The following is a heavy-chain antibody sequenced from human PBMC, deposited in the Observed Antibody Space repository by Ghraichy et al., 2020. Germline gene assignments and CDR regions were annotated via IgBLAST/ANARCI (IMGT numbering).Heavy chain of an antibody. CDR1: GYTFTSYD. D-gene: IGHD3-3*01. CDR2: MNPNSGNT. J-gene: IGHJ3*02. V-gene: IGHV1-8*01. Sequence: ASVKVSCKASGYTFTSYDINWVRQATGQGLEWMGWMNPNSGNTGYAQKFQGRVTMTRNTSISTAYMELSSLRSEDTAVYYCARGRRFLEWLLYPMDAFDIWGQGTMVTVSS. CDR3: ARGRRFLEWLLYPMDAFDI.